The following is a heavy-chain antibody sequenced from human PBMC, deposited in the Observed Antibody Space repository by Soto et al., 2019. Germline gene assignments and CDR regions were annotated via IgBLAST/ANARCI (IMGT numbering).Heavy chain of an antibody. D-gene: IGHD3-10*01. CDR3: ARDVGGSGTNPSDY. CDR1: GGSISSNNW. V-gene: IGHV4-4*02. Sequence: QVQLQESGPGLVKPSGTLSLTCAVSGGSISSNNWWSWVRQPPGKGLEWVGEIHHSGSTNYNPSLKARLPLSVDKSKNPFSLNLRSVTAADTAVYYCARDVGGSGTNPSDYWGQGTLVTVSS. CDR2: IHHSGST. J-gene: IGHJ4*02.